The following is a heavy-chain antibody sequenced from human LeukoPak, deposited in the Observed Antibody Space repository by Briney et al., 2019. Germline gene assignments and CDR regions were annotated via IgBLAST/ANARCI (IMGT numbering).Heavy chain of an antibody. CDR2: ISGSGGST. CDR3: AKDTADCFDY. D-gene: IGHD5-18*01. J-gene: IGHJ4*02. CDR1: GFTFSSYA. Sequence: GGSLRLSCAASGFTFSSYAMSWVRQAPGKGLEWVSAISGSGGSTYYADSVKRRFTISRDNSKNTLYLKMNSLRAEDTAVYYCAKDTADCFDYWGQGTLVTVSS. V-gene: IGHV3-23*01.